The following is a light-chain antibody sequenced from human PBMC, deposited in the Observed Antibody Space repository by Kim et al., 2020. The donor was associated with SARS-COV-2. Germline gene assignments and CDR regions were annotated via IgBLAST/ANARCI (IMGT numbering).Light chain of an antibody. J-gene: IGLJ1*01. CDR2: DVG. Sequence: QSALTQPASVSGSPGQSITISCTGTSSDVGGYNYVSWYQQHPGKAPKLMIYDVGKRPSGVSNRFSGSKSGNTASLTISGLQAEDEADYYCSSYTSSSTLRVFGTGTKVTVL. V-gene: IGLV2-14*01. CDR3: SSYTSSSTLRV. CDR1: SSDVGGYNY.